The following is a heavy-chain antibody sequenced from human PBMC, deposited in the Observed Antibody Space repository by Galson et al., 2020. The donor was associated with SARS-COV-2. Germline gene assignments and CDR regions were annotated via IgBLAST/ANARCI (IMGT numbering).Heavy chain of an antibody. CDR1: SGTFSGYY. CDR2: INNSGTT. V-gene: IGHV4-34*01. J-gene: IGHJ4*02. D-gene: IGHD6-13*01. CDR3: ARGRNPRDDGALLWIYRIASTGVFDY. Sequence: PSETLSLTCAVYSGTFSGYYWNWIRQPPGKGLEWLGEINNSGTTNYNASLRSRVTISVDTSKSQFSLRLTSVTAADTAVYYCARGRNPRDDGALLWIYRIASTGVFDYWGLGTLVTVSS.